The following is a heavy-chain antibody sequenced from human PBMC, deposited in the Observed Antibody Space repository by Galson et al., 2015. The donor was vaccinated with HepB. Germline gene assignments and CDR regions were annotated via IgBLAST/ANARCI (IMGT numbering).Heavy chain of an antibody. CDR2: ISGSGGST. D-gene: IGHD6-13*01. CDR1: GFTFSSYA. Sequence: SLRLSCAASGFTFSSYAMSWVRQAPGKGLEWVSAISGSGGSTYYADSVKGRFTISRDNSKNTLYLQMNSLRAEDTAVYYCAKDGYSSSWYVSEQPYYFDYWGQGTLVTVSS. CDR3: AKDGYSSSWYVSEQPYYFDY. J-gene: IGHJ4*02. V-gene: IGHV3-23*01.